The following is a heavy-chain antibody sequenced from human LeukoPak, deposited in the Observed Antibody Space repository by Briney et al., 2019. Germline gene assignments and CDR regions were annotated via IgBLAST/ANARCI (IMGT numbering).Heavy chain of an antibody. CDR1: GFTFSSYG. J-gene: IGHJ4*02. CDR2: ISYDGSNK. V-gene: IGHV3-30*18. Sequence: GGSLRLSCAASGFTFSSYGMHWVRQAPGKGLEWVAVISYDGSNKYYADSVKGRFTISRDNSKNTLCLQMNSLRAEDTAVYYCAKDNGKGFKSSSWGGYFDYWGQGTLVTVSS. D-gene: IGHD6-13*01. CDR3: AKDNGKGFKSSSWGGYFDY.